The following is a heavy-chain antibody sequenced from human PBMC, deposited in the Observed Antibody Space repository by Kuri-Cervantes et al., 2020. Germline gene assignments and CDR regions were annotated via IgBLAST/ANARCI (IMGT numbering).Heavy chain of an antibody. V-gene: IGHV1-46*01. D-gene: IGHD6-13*01. CDR2: INPSGGST. CDR3: ARSRKPQQLASYYFDY. Sequence: ASVKVSCKASGYTFTSYYMHWVRQAPGQGLEWMGLINPSGGSTSYAQKFQGRVTMTRDTSTSTVYMELSSLRSEDTAVYYCARSRKPQQLASYYFDYWGQGTLVTVSS. J-gene: IGHJ4*02. CDR1: GYTFTSYY.